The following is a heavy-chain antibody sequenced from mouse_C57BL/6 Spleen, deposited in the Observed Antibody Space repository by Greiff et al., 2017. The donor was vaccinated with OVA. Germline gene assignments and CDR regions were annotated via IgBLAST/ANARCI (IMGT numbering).Heavy chain of an antibody. CDR2: ISSGSSTI. D-gene: IGHD1-1*01. CDR3: ARPFYYGSSYPFAY. Sequence: DVMLVESGGGLVKPGGSLKLSCAASGFTFSDYGMHWVRQAPEKGLEWVAYISSGSSTIYYADTVKGRVTISRDNAKNTLFLQMTSLRSADTAMYYCARPFYYGSSYPFAYWGQGTLVTVSA. V-gene: IGHV5-17*01. J-gene: IGHJ3*01. CDR1: GFTFSDYG.